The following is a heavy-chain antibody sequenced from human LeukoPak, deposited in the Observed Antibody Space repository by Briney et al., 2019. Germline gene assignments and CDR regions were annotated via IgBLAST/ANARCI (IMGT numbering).Heavy chain of an antibody. Sequence: GGSLRLSCAASGFTFSSYAMSWVRQAPGKGLEWVSAISGSGGSTYYADSVKGRFTISRDNSKNTLYLQMNSLRAEDTAVYYCAKGLARGRYFDWLSLDDAFGIWGQGTMVTVSS. CDR1: GFTFSSYA. J-gene: IGHJ3*02. CDR3: AKGLARGRYFDWLSLDDAFGI. CDR2: ISGSGGST. D-gene: IGHD3-9*01. V-gene: IGHV3-23*01.